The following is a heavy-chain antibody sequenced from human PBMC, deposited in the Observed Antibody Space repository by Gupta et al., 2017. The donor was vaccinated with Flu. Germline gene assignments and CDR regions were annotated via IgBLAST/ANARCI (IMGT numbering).Heavy chain of an antibody. CDR3: ARAMVPAALLYFAY. V-gene: IGHV3-30-3*01. CDR2: ISYDGSKK. CDR1: GFTFSSYG. D-gene: IGHD2-2*01. Sequence: SGFTFSSYGIHWVRQAPGKGLEWVAFISYDGSKKYYADSVKGRFTISRDNPENTLHLQMNSLRTDDSAVYFCARAMVPAALLYFAYWGQGTLVTVSS. J-gene: IGHJ4*02.